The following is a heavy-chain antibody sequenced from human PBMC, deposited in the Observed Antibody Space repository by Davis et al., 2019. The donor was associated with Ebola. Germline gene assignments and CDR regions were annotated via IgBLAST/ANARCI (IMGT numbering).Heavy chain of an antibody. D-gene: IGHD6-13*01. CDR3: ARVLAAAGTWYFDY. Sequence: ASVKVSCKASGYTFTGYYMHWVRQAPGQGLEWMGWINPNSGGTNYAQKFQGRVTMTRDTSISTAYMELSRLRSDDTAVYYCARVLAAAGTWYFDYWGQGTLVTVSS. V-gene: IGHV1-2*02. CDR1: GYTFTGYY. CDR2: INPNSGGT. J-gene: IGHJ4*02.